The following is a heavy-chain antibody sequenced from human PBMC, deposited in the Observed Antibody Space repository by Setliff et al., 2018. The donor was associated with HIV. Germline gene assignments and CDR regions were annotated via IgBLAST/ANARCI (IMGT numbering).Heavy chain of an antibody. J-gene: IGHJ4*02. Sequence: GASVKVSCKASGYSFTGYHVHWVRQAPGQGLEWMGRINPNSGGTNYAQKFQGRVTMTRDTSISTAYMELSWLRSDDTAVYNCAKGQGPVDYWGQGTLVTVSS. CDR2: INPNSGGT. CDR1: GYSFTGYH. V-gene: IGHV1-2*06. CDR3: AKGQGPVDY.